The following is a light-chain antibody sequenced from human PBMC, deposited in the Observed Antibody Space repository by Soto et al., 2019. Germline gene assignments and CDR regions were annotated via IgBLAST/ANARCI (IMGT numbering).Light chain of an antibody. Sequence: EIVLTQSPGTLSLSPGERATLSCRASQSVSSSYLAWYQQKPGQAPRLLIYGASSGATGIPDRFSGSGSGTDFTLTISRLEPEDFAVYYCQQYGNSPNTFGQGTKLEIK. V-gene: IGKV3-20*01. CDR1: QSVSSSY. CDR3: QQYGNSPNT. CDR2: GAS. J-gene: IGKJ2*01.